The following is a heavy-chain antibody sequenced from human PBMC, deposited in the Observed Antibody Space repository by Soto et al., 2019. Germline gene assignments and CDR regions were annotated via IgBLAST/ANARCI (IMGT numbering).Heavy chain of an antibody. V-gene: IGHV1-3*01. Sequence: ASVKVSCKASGYIFTGFYIHWVRQAPGQGLEWMGWINAGTGNTKYSQKFQGRVTITRDTSASTAYMELSSLRSEDTAVHYCARGLADILTGYSLNWFDPWGQGTMVTVSS. J-gene: IGHJ5*02. CDR2: INAGTGNT. CDR1: GYIFTGFY. D-gene: IGHD3-9*01. CDR3: ARGLADILTGYSLNWFDP.